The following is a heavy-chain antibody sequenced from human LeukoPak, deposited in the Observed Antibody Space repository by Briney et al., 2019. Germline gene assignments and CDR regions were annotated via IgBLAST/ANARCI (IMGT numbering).Heavy chain of an antibody. Sequence: SETLSLTCAVSGASIYTVGSFWGWIRQPPGKGLEWIGSVFYSGSANYNPSLQSRVTISVDTSRNQFSLRLSSVTPADTAVYYCARRYSSSYGHYFDYWGQGTLVTVSS. CDR1: GASIYTVGSF. J-gene: IGHJ4*02. D-gene: IGHD6-13*01. V-gene: IGHV4-39*01. CDR2: VFYSGSA. CDR3: ARRYSSSYGHYFDY.